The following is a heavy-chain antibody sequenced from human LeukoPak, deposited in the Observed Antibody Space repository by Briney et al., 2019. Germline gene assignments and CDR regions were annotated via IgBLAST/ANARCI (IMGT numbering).Heavy chain of an antibody. V-gene: IGHV3-30*01. J-gene: IGHJ4*02. D-gene: IGHD3-22*01. CDR3: ARDAVTGDSSYYFDY. CDR1: GFTFSSYA. Sequence: PGGSLRLSCAASGFTFSSYAMHWVRQAPSKGGEGVAVISYDGSNKYYADSVKRRFTISIDNSKNTLYLQMNSLRAEDTAVYYCARDAVTGDSSYYFDYWGQGTLVTVSS. CDR2: ISYDGSNK.